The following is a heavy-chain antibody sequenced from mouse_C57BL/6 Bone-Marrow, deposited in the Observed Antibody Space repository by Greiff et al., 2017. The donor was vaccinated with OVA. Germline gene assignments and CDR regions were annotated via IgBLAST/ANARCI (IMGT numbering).Heavy chain of an antibody. CDR2: IYPSDSET. CDR1: GYTFTSYW. D-gene: IGHD2-1*01. CDR3: ARSGGYGNYGFAY. V-gene: IGHV1-61*01. J-gene: IGHJ3*01. Sequence: VQLQQPGAELVRPGSSVKLSCKASGYTFTSYWMDWVKQRPGQGLEWIGNIYPSDSETHYNQKFKDKATLTVDKSSSTAYMQLSSLTSEDSAVDYCARSGGYGNYGFAYWGQGTLVTVSA.